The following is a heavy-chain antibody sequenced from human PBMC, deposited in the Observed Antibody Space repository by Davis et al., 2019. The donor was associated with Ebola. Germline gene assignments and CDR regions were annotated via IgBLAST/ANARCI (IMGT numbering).Heavy chain of an antibody. J-gene: IGHJ4*02. CDR3: ASTGGQQLVQYFDY. CDR1: GGPISSYY. CDR2: IYYSGST. Sequence: PGGSLRLSCTVSGGPISSYYWGWIRQPPGKGLEWIGSIYYSGSTYYNPSLKSRVTISVDTSKNQFSLKLSSVTAADTAVYYCASTGGQQLVQYFDYWGQGTLVTVSS. D-gene: IGHD6-13*01. V-gene: IGHV4-39*07.